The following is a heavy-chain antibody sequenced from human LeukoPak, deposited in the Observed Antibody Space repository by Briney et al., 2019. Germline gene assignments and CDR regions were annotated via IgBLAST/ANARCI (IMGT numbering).Heavy chain of an antibody. V-gene: IGHV3-48*03. CDR1: GFTFSTYE. Sequence: PGGSLRLSCAASGFTFSTYEMNWVRQAPGKGLEWVSYISGTSRTRNYADSVKGRFTISRDNAKYSLYLQMNSLRAEDTAVYYCARWEYCSSTYCSFDYWGQGTLVTVSS. CDR2: ISGTSRTR. J-gene: IGHJ4*02. CDR3: ARWEYCSSTYCSFDY. D-gene: IGHD2-2*01.